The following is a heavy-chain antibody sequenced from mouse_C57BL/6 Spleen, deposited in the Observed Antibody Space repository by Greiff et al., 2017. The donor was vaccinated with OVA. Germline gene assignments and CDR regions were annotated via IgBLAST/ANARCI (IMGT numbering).Heavy chain of an antibody. J-gene: IGHJ4*01. D-gene: IGHD2-2*01. CDR1: GYSFTGYY. CDR2: INPSTGGT. CDR3: ARGGYGYDGAMDY. Sequence: EVKLMESGPELVKPGASVKISCKASGYSFTGYYMNWVKQSPEKSLEWIGEINPSTGGTTYNQKFKAKATLTVDKSSSTAYMQLKSLTSEDSAVYYCARGGYGYDGAMDYWGQGTSVTVSS. V-gene: IGHV1-42*01.